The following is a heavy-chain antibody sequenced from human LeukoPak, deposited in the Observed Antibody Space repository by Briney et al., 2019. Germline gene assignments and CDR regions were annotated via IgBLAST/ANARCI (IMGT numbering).Heavy chain of an antibody. D-gene: IGHD4-17*01. V-gene: IGHV3-23*01. CDR1: GFTFSTYV. CDR3: AKDRAMTTVTTSSYYYYYGMDV. Sequence: PGGSLRLSCAASGFTFSTYVMTWVRQTPGKGLEWVSSISGSGGSTYYADSVKGRFTISRDNSKNTLYLQMNSLGAEDTAVYYCAKDRAMTTVTTSSYYYYYGMDVWGHGTTVTVSS. CDR2: ISGSGGST. J-gene: IGHJ6*02.